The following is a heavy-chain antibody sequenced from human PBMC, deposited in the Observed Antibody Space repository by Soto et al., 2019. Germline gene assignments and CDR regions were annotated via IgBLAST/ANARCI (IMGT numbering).Heavy chain of an antibody. V-gene: IGHV2-5*02. J-gene: IGHJ4*02. D-gene: IGHD4-17*01. CDR3: AHAGDYDLLTFDH. CDR1: GFSLSSYGMG. Sequence: QITLKESGPPLVRPAQTLTLTCGFSGFSLSSYGMGVAWIRQPPGKALEWLALIYWDDDKRYSPSLKDRLASSKDTSSNQVVLTITNMDPGDTATYFCAHAGDYDLLTFDHWGPGTLVTVSS. CDR2: IYWDDDK.